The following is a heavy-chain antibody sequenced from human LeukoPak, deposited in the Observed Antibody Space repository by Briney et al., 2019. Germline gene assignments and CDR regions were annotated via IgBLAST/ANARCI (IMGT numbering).Heavy chain of an antibody. CDR1: GYTLTELS. Sequence: GASVKVSCKVPGYTLTELSMHWVRQAPGKGLEWMGGFDPEDGETIYAQKFQGRVTMTEDTSTDTAYMELSSLRSEDTAVYYCATDGLMVRGVIIDGMDVWGQGTTVTVSS. CDR2: FDPEDGET. D-gene: IGHD3-10*01. J-gene: IGHJ6*02. CDR3: ATDGLMVRGVIIDGMDV. V-gene: IGHV1-24*01.